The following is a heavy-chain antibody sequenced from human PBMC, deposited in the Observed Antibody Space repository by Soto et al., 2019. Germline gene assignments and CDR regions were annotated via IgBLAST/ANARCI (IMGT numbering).Heavy chain of an antibody. CDR1: VFTFSSYS. D-gene: IGHD4-17*01. V-gene: IGHV3-48*02. CDR2: ISSSSSTI. J-gene: IGHJ6*02. CDR3: ARDFGRVTTGKTDRYYYYYYGMDV. Sequence: WWSLRLSCAASVFTFSSYSMNWVRQAPGKGLEWVSYISSSSSTIYYADSVKGRFTISRDNAKNSLYLQMNSLRDEDTAVYYCARDFGRVTTGKTDRYYYYYYGMDVWGQGTTVTVSS.